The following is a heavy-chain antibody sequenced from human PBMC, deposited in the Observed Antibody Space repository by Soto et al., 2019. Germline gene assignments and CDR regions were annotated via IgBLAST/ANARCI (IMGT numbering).Heavy chain of an antibody. Sequence: PSETLSLTCTVSGGSISSSSYYWGWIRQPPGKGLEWIGSIYYSGSTYYNPSLKSRVTISVDTSKNQFSLKLSSVTAADTAVYYCARPYSSSWLYNWFDPWGQGTLVTVSS. D-gene: IGHD6-13*01. CDR1: GGSISSSSYY. CDR3: ARPYSSSWLYNWFDP. J-gene: IGHJ5*02. CDR2: IYYSGST. V-gene: IGHV4-39*01.